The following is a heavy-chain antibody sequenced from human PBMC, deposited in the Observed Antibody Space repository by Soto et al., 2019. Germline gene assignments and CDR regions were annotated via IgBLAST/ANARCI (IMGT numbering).Heavy chain of an antibody. D-gene: IGHD2-15*01. CDR3: ARDCSGGSCYPGMDV. CDR2: ISSSGYI. J-gene: IGHJ6*02. Sequence: EVQLVESGGGLVKPGGSLRLSCAASGFNFNSYTINWVRQAPGKRLEWLSSISSSGYIFSTDSVRGRFTISRDNAKNSVYLQINSLRAEDTAVYFCARDCSGGSCYPGMDVWGQGITVTVSS. V-gene: IGHV3-21*01. CDR1: GFNFNSYT.